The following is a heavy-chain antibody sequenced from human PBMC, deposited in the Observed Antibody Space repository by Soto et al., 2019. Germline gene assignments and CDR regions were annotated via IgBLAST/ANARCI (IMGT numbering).Heavy chain of an antibody. V-gene: IGHV1-8*01. J-gene: IGHJ4*02. Sequence: QVQLVQSGAEVKKPGASVKVSCKASGYTFTSYDINWVRQATGQGLEWMGWMNPNSGNTGYAQKFQGRVTMTRNTSISAAYMELSSLRSEDTAVYYCARGRRNSRGVQSPSVYWGQGTLVTVSS. CDR1: GYTFTSYD. CDR2: MNPNSGNT. D-gene: IGHD3-10*01. CDR3: ARGRRNSRGVQSPSVY.